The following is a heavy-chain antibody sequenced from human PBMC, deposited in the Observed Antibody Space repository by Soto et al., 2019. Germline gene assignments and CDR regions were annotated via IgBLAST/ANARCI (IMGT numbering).Heavy chain of an antibody. V-gene: IGHV4-31*03. CDR3: ARGQKLRFLEWSQYYFDY. Sequence: SETLSLTCTVSGGSISSGGYYWSWIRQHPGKGLEWIGYIYYSGSTYYNPSLKSRVTISVDTSKNQFSLKLSSVTAADTAVYYCARGQKLRFLEWSQYYFDYWGQGTLVTVSS. CDR1: GGSISSGGYY. J-gene: IGHJ4*02. CDR2: IYYSGST. D-gene: IGHD3-3*01.